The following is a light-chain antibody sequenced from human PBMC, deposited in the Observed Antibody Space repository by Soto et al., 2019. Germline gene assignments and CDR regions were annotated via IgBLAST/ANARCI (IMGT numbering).Light chain of an antibody. V-gene: IGLV2-23*01. CDR3: CSYADSTTVV. CDR1: DRSYNL. Sequence: QSALTQPASVSGSPGQSITISCTGSDRSYNLVSWFQQSPGKAPKLIIYEDNKRPSGVSNRFSGSKSGNTASLTISGLQPEDEADYYCCSYADSTTVVFGGGTKVTVL. CDR2: EDN. J-gene: IGLJ3*02.